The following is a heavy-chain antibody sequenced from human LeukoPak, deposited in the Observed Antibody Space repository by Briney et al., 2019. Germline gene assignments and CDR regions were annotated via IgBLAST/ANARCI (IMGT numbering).Heavy chain of an antibody. D-gene: IGHD3-10*01. Sequence: GGSLRLSCAASGFTFSTYWRHSVRQAPGKGLVWGSRINTDGSSPSYADSVKGRFTISRDSANNSLYLQMNSLRAEDTAVYYCARVYSANGYGSGYYDYWGQGTLVTVSS. CDR1: GFTFSTYW. V-gene: IGHV3-74*01. CDR2: INTDGSSP. J-gene: IGHJ4*02. CDR3: ARVYSANGYGSGYYDY.